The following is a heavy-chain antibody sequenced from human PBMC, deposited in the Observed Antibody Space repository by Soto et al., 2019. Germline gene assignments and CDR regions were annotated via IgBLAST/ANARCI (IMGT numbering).Heavy chain of an antibody. Sequence: SETLSLTCTVSGGSISSSSYYWGWIRQPPGKGLEWIGSIYYSGSTYYNPSLKSRVTISVDTSKNQFSLKLSSVTAADTAVYYCARHGYSKIFGVVIINAFDIWGQGTMGTVSS. D-gene: IGHD3-3*01. J-gene: IGHJ3*02. CDR3: ARHGYSKIFGVVIINAFDI. V-gene: IGHV4-39*01. CDR2: IYYSGST. CDR1: GGSISSSSYY.